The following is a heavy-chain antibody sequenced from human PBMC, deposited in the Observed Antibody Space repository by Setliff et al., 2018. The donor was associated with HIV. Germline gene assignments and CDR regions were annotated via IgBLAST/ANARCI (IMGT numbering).Heavy chain of an antibody. Sequence: GGSLRLSCVASGFTFSHYGMHWVRQAPGKGLEWVAFIRYGGSNKYYADSVKGRFTISRDNSKNTLYLQMNSLRAEDTAVYYCARASRGGYYGSSGYAYWGQGTLVTVSS. CDR3: ARASRGGYYGSSGYAY. V-gene: IGHV3-30*02. CDR1: GFTFSHYG. J-gene: IGHJ4*02. D-gene: IGHD3-22*01. CDR2: IRYGGSNK.